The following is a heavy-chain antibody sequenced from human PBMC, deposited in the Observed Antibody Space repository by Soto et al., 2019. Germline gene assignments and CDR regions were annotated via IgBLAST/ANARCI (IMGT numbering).Heavy chain of an antibody. CDR3: ARRRLRGSITGFDL. D-gene: IGHD3-10*01. V-gene: IGHV4-59*08. CDR1: GGSISSYY. J-gene: IGHJ4*02. Sequence: QVQLQESGPGLVKPSETLSLTCTVSGGSISSYYWNWIRQPPGKGLEWIGYIYYSGSTNYNPSLKSRVTISVDTSKNQFSLKLSSVTAADTAVYYCARRRLRGSITGFDLWGQGTLVTVSS. CDR2: IYYSGST.